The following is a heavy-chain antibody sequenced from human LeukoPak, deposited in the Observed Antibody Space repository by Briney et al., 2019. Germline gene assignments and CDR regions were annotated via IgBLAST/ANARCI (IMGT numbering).Heavy chain of an antibody. V-gene: IGHV4-38-2*01. CDR3: ATIPRPYYYYYMDV. J-gene: IGHJ6*03. Sequence: GSLRLSCAASGFTVSSNYMSWVRQAPGKGLEWIGSIYHSGSTYYNPSLKSRVTISVDTSKNQFSLKLSSVTAADTAVYYCATIPRPYYYYYMDVWGKGTTVTVSS. CDR2: IYHSGST. CDR1: GFTVSSNY.